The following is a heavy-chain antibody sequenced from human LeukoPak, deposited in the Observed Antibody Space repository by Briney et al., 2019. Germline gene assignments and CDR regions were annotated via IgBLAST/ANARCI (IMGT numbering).Heavy chain of an antibody. V-gene: IGHV1-18*01. J-gene: IGHJ4*02. CDR2: ISANTGKT. CDR1: GYTFATYG. D-gene: IGHD6-13*01. Sequence: ASVKVSCKASGYTFATYGFCWVRQAPGHRLKWMGWISANTGKTNYAQKFQGRVTMTTDTSTTTAYMELRSLRPDDTAVYYCAKVAGDRMDYWGQGTLVTVSS. CDR3: AKVAGDRMDY.